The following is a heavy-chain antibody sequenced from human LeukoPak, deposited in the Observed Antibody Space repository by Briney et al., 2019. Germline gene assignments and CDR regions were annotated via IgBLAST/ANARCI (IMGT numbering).Heavy chain of an antibody. CDR1: GFTFSSYG. D-gene: IGHD3-10*01. Sequence: GRSLRLSCAASGFTFSSYGMHWVRQAPGKGLEWVAVISYEGSNKYYADSVKGRFTISRDNSKNTLYMQMNSLRAEDTAVYYCAKGGHGSVSYYIWLYYYYYYGMDVWGQGTTVTASS. V-gene: IGHV3-30*18. CDR2: ISYEGSNK. J-gene: IGHJ6*02. CDR3: AKGGHGSVSYYIWLYYYYYYGMDV.